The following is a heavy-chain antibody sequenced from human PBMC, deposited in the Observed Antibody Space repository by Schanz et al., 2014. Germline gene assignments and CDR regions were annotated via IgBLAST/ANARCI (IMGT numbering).Heavy chain of an antibody. J-gene: IGHJ4*02. V-gene: IGHV3-66*01. CDR3: ARAHGNNWYGKGLDY. CDR2: IYASGAT. D-gene: IGHD1-1*01. CDR1: GFTVSSDH. Sequence: EVQLVESGGGFVQPGGSLGLSCVVSGFTVSSDHMSWVRQAPGKGLEWVSTIYASGATYYADSVKRRFTISRDISKNTLYLQMNSLRADDTAVYFCARAHGNNWYGKGLDYWGQGTQVTVSS.